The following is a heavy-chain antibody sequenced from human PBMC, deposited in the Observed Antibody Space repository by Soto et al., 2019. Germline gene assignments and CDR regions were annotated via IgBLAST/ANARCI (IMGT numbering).Heavy chain of an antibody. J-gene: IGHJ6*02. CDR2: ISGSGAST. V-gene: IGHV3-23*01. CDR3: AKATIRFLDTYGMDV. D-gene: IGHD3-3*01. Sequence: EVQLLESGGGLAQPGGSLRLSCAASGFTFSSYAMSWVRQGPGKGLEWVSAISGSGASTFYTDSVKGRFTVSRDNSKNTLYLQMTSLRAEDTAVYYCAKATIRFLDTYGMDVWGQGTTVAVSS. CDR1: GFTFSSYA.